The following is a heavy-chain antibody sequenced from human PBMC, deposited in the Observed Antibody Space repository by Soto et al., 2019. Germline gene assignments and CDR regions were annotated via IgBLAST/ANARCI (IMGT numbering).Heavy chain of an antibody. CDR1: GGSFSGYY. Sequence: SETLSLTCAVYGGSFSGYYWSWILPPPGKGLEWIGEINHSGSTNYNPSLKSRVTISVDTSKNQFSLKLSSVTAADTAVYYCARVEAAATYYFDYWGQGTLVTVSS. J-gene: IGHJ4*02. CDR2: INHSGST. D-gene: IGHD6-13*01. V-gene: IGHV4-34*01. CDR3: ARVEAAATYYFDY.